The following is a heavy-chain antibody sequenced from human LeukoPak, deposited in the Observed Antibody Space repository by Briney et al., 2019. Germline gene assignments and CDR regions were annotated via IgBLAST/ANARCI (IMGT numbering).Heavy chain of an antibody. CDR1: GFTFSSYW. J-gene: IGHJ4*02. Sequence: GGSLRLSCAASGFTFSSYWMSWVRQAPGKGLEWVAVISYDGSNKYYADSVKGRFTISRDNSKNTLYLQMNSLRAEDTAVYYCAKERRGVGAPNDYWGQGTLVTVSS. D-gene: IGHD1-26*01. CDR2: ISYDGSNK. CDR3: AKERRGVGAPNDY. V-gene: IGHV3-30*18.